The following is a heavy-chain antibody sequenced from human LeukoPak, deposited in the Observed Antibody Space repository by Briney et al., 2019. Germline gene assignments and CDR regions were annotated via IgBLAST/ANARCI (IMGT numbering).Heavy chain of an antibody. Sequence: GESLRLSCAASGFTFSTYVMHWVRQAPGKGLEYVSAISHNGDSTFYANSVKGRFTISRDNSKNTLYLQMGSLRPEDMAVYYCARDSVDGSGTYYNDSPDYWGQGTLVTVSS. D-gene: IGHD3-10*01. J-gene: IGHJ4*02. CDR3: ARDSVDGSGTYYNDSPDY. V-gene: IGHV3-64*01. CDR1: GFTFSTYV. CDR2: ISHNGDST.